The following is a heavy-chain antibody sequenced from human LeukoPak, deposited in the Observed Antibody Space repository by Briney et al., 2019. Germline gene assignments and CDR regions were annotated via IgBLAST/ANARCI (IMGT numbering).Heavy chain of an antibody. CDR3: ARDQTLFQGSSSWPYY. V-gene: IGHV3-48*02. CDR2: ISSSSSTI. CDR1: GFTFSSYS. D-gene: IGHD6-13*01. J-gene: IGHJ4*02. Sequence: GGSLRLSCAPSGFTFSSYSMNWVPPAPGRAVEWVSYISSSSSTIYYAASVKGRFTISRDNAKNSLYLQMNSLRDEDTAVYYCARDQTLFQGSSSWPYYWGQGTLVTVSS.